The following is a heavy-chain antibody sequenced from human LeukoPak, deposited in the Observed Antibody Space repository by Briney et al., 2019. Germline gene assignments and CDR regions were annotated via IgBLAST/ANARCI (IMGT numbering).Heavy chain of an antibody. Sequence: SQTLSLTCAVSGRSISSGGYSWSWIRQPPGKGLEWIGNIYHSGNTYYNPSLKSRVTISVDRSKNQFSLKLTSVTAADTAVYYCARGQRWLLNFGYFDLWGRGTLVIVSS. D-gene: IGHD5-24*01. CDR3: ARGQRWLLNFGYFDL. CDR1: GRSISSGGYS. CDR2: IYHSGNT. V-gene: IGHV4-30-2*01. J-gene: IGHJ2*01.